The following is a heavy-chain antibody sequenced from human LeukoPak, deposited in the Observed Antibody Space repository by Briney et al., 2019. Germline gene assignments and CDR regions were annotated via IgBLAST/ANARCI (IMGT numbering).Heavy chain of an antibody. J-gene: IGHJ5*02. CDR1: GGSISSGSYY. CDR3: ARGRPLLNWFDP. Sequence: PSQTLSLTCTVSGGSISSGSYYWSWIRQPAGKGLEWIGHIYTSGSTNYNPSLKSRVTISVDTSKNQFSLKLSSVTAADTAVYYCARGRPLLNWFDPWGQGTLVTVSS. CDR2: IYTSGST. D-gene: IGHD2-15*01. V-gene: IGHV4-61*09.